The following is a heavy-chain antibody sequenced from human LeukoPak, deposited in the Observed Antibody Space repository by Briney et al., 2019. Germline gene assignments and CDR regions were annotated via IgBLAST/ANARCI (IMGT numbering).Heavy chain of an antibody. D-gene: IGHD1-26*01. CDR3: AKLAPYYYYGMDV. Sequence: GGSLRLSCAASGFTFSDFAMHWVRQAPGKGLEWVTLISYNGVIKYYADSVKGRFTISRDNSKNTLYLQMNSLRAEDTTVYYCAKLAPYYYYGMDVWGQGTTVTVSS. CDR1: GFTFSDFA. J-gene: IGHJ6*02. V-gene: IGHV3-30-3*01. CDR2: ISYNGVIK.